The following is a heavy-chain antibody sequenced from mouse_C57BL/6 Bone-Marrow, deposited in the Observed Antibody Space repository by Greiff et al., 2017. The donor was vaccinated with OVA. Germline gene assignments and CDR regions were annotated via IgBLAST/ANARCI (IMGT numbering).Heavy chain of an antibody. D-gene: IGHD1-1*02. V-gene: IGHV1-26*01. J-gene: IGHJ4*01. CDR1: GYTFTDYY. CDR3: ASMAPYAMDY. Sequence: EVQLQQSGPELVKPGASVKISCKASGYTFTDYYMNWVKQSHGKSLEWIGDINPNNGGTSYNQKFKGKATLTVDKSSSTAYMELRSLTSEDSAVYYCASMAPYAMDYWGQGTSVTVSS. CDR2: INPNNGGT.